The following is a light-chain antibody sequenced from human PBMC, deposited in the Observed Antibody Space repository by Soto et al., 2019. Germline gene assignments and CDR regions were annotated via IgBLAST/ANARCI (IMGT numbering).Light chain of an antibody. CDR2: SNN. CDR3: ASWDDSLNTPRV. J-gene: IGLJ3*02. V-gene: IGLV1-44*01. Sequence: QSVLTQPPSASGTPGQRVTISCSGSSSNIGSSTVNWYQQLPGAAPKLLIYSNNQRPSGVPDRFSGSKSDTSASLAISGLQSEDEADYYCASWDDSLNTPRVFGGGTQLTVL. CDR1: SSNIGSST.